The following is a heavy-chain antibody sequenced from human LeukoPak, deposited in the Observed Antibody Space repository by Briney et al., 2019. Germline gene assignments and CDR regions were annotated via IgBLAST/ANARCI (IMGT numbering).Heavy chain of an antibody. D-gene: IGHD4-17*01. CDR3: ARDPSGSYGDSFDI. Sequence: GGSLRLSCAASGFSFNTYGMHWVRQAPGKGLEWVAVISHDGSTKYYADSVKGRFTFSRDNSKNTLHLQMNGLRAEDTAVYFCARDPSGSYGDSFDIWGQGTMVVVSS. CDR2: ISHDGSTK. J-gene: IGHJ3*02. CDR1: GFSFNTYG. V-gene: IGHV3-30*03.